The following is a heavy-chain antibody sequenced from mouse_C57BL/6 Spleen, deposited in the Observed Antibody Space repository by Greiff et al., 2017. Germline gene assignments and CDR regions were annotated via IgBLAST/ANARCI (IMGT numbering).Heavy chain of an antibody. Sequence: QVQLQQPGAELVRPGSSVKLSCKASGYTFTSYWMHWVKQRPIQGLEWIGNIDPSDSETHYNQKFKDKATLTVEKSSSTAYMQLSRLTSEDSAVYYCARDYDYYGPFAYWGQGTLVTVSA. J-gene: IGHJ3*01. CDR1: GYTFTSYW. V-gene: IGHV1-52*01. D-gene: IGHD2-4*01. CDR2: IDPSDSET. CDR3: ARDYDYYGPFAY.